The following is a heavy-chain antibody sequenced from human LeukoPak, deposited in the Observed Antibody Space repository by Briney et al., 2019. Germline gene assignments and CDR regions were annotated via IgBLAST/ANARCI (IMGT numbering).Heavy chain of an antibody. CDR3: AKDKKASCGGDCYARH. D-gene: IGHD2-21*01. Sequence: PGGSLRLSCAASGFTFSNYAMSWVRQAPGKGLEWVSGISGVGGSTFYADSVKGRFTISRDYSKDTLFLQMNSLRPEDTAVYYCAKDKKASCGGDCYARHWGQGTLVTVSS. J-gene: IGHJ4*02. V-gene: IGHV3-23*01. CDR1: GFTFSNYA. CDR2: ISGVGGST.